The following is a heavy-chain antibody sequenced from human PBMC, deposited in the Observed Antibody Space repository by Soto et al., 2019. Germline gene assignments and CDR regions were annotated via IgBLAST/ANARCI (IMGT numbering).Heavy chain of an antibody. Sequence: GGSLRLSCAASGVPFNIYALHWVRQAPGKGLEWVAVISYDGSDKYYADSVKGRFTISRDNSKNTLYLQMSNLRPEDTAVYYCAIWFCSGGNCYSSHIDYWGQGTLVTVS. V-gene: IGHV3-30*04. D-gene: IGHD2-15*01. J-gene: IGHJ4*02. CDR3: AIWFCSGGNCYSSHIDY. CDR2: ISYDGSDK. CDR1: GVPFNIYA.